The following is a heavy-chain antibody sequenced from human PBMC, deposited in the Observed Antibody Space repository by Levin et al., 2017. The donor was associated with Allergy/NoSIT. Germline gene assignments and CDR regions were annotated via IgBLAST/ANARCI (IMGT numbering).Heavy chain of an antibody. CDR3: ARERTARNYILIAAAGPGYFQH. Sequence: GSLRLSCAVYGGSFSGYYWSWIRQPPGKGLEWIGEINHRGSTNYNPSLKSRVTILVDTSRNQFSLKLSSVTAADTAVYYCARERTARNYILIAAAGPGYFQHWGQGTLVTVSS. CDR2: INHRGST. CDR1: GGSFSGYY. V-gene: IGHV4-34*01. J-gene: IGHJ1*01. D-gene: IGHD6-13*01.